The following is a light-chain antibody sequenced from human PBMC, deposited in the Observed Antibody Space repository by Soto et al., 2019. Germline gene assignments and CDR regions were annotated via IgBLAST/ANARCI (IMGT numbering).Light chain of an antibody. CDR1: SSDVGGYNY. CDR2: EVS. V-gene: IGLV2-14*01. J-gene: IGLJ2*01. Sequence: QSALTQPASVSGSPGQSITISCTGTSSDVGGYNYVSWYQQQPGKAPKLMIYEVSNRPSGVSNRFSGSKSGNTASLTISGLQAEDEADYYCSSYTSSSIPVVFGGGTKLTVL. CDR3: SSYTSSSIPVV.